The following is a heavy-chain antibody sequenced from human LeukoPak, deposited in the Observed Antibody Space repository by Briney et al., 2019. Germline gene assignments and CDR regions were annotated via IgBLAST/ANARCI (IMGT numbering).Heavy chain of an antibody. Sequence: SETLSLTCTVSGGSISSYYWSWIRQPPGKGLEWIGYIYYSGSTNYNPSLKSRVTISVDTSKNQFSLKLSSVTAADTAVYYCARDSITIFGGYYYYGMDVWGQGTTVTVSS. J-gene: IGHJ6*02. V-gene: IGHV4-59*12. D-gene: IGHD3-3*01. CDR3: ARDSITIFGGYYYYGMDV. CDR1: GGSISSYY. CDR2: IYYSGST.